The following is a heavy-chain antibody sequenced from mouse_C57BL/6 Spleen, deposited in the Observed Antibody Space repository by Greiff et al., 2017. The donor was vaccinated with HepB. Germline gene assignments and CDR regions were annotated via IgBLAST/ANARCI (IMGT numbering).Heavy chain of an antibody. Sequence: QVQLQQSGAELARPGASVKLSCNASGYTFTSYGISWVKQSTGQGLEWIGEIYPRCGNTYSNEKFKGKATLTAAKSSSTAYMELRSLTSEDSAVDFCARGGATVGADYWGQGTTLTVSS. J-gene: IGHJ2*01. CDR3: ARGGATVGADY. CDR1: GYTFTSYG. D-gene: IGHD1-1*01. V-gene: IGHV1-81*01. CDR2: IYPRCGNT.